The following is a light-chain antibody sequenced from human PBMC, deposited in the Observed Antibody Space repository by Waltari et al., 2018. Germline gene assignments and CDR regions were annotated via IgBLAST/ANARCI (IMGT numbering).Light chain of an antibody. J-gene: IGKJ4*01. V-gene: IGKV1-12*01. CDR2: GSS. Sequence: DIQMTQSPSSVSASVGDRVTISCRASQGIGTWLAWYQQKPGKAPNLLIHGSSSVQSGVPTRFSGSGSVTEFTLTINGLQPEDFATYYCQQTDSFPLTFGGGTKVEMK. CDR1: QGIGTW. CDR3: QQTDSFPLT.